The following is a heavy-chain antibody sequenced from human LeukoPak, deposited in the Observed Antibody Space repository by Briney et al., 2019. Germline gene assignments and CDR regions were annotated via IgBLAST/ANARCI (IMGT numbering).Heavy chain of an antibody. J-gene: IGHJ6*02. D-gene: IGHD3-10*01. CDR3: AKVITMVRGVIARELYYYGMDV. Sequence: GSLRLSCAASGFTFSSYAMSWVRQAPGKGLEWVSAISGSGGSTYYADSVKGRFTISRDNSKNTLYLQMNSLRAEDTAVYYCAKVITMVRGVIARELYYYGMDVWGQGTTVTVSS. CDR1: GFTFSSYA. CDR2: ISGSGGST. V-gene: IGHV3-23*01.